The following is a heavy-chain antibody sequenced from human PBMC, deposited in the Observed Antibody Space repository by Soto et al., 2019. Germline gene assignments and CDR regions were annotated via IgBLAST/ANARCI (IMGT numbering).Heavy chain of an antibody. CDR1: GFSFSSYG. D-gene: IGHD2-2*01. V-gene: IGHV3-30*18. Sequence: QVQLVESGGGVVQPGRSLRLSCAASGFSFSSYGMHWVRQAPGKGLEWVAVISKDGNNEFYVDSVKSRFTISRDNSKNTLYLQMNRLRTEDTAVYYCAKDLYEIVFLPAAPPYYYYGMDVWGQGTTVTVAS. CDR3: AKDLYEIVFLPAAPPYYYYGMDV. J-gene: IGHJ6*02. CDR2: ISKDGNNE.